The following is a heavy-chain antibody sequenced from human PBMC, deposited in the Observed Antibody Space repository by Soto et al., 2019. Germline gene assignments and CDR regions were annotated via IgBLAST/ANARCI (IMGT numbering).Heavy chain of an antibody. CDR2: IYHSGST. Sequence: SETLSLTCAVPGGSISSSNWWSWVRQPPGKGLEWIGEIYHSGSTNYNPSLKSRVTISVDKSKNQFSLKLSSVTAADTAVYYCARSYYYDSSGYDYWGQGTLVTVSS. J-gene: IGHJ4*02. D-gene: IGHD3-22*01. V-gene: IGHV4-4*02. CDR1: GGSISSSNW. CDR3: ARSYYYDSSGYDY.